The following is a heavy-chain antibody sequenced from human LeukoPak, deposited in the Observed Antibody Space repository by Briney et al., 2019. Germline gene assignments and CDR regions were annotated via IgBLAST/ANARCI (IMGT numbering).Heavy chain of an antibody. V-gene: IGHV4-61*02. CDR2: IYTSGST. Sequence: PSQTLSLTCTVSGGSISSGSYYWSWIRQPAGKGLEWIGRIYTSGSTNYNPSLKSRVTISVDTSKNQFSLKLSSVTAADTAVYYCARVRRVVAITLTSGAFDIWGQGTMVIVSS. CDR3: ARVRRVVAITLTSGAFDI. D-gene: IGHD3-22*01. CDR1: GGSISSGSYY. J-gene: IGHJ3*02.